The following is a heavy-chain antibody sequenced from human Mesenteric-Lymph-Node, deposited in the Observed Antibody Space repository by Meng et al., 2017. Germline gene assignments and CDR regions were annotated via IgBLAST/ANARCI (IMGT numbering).Heavy chain of an antibody. D-gene: IGHD4-11*01. V-gene: IGHV1-18*01. Sequence: QIQLGQSGAGVEKHGASVKFSCKASGSTFTSYGISWVRQAPGQRLEWMGWISAYNGNTNYAQKLQGRATMTTDTSTSTAYMELRSLRSDDTAVYYCARHRGGYSNYLDYWGQGTLVTVSS. CDR3: ARHRGGYSNYLDY. CDR1: GSTFTSYG. CDR2: ISAYNGNT. J-gene: IGHJ4*02.